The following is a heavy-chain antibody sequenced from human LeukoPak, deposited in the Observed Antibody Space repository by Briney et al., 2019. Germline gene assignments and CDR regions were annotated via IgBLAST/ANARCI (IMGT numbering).Heavy chain of an antibody. V-gene: IGHV3-53*01. CDR1: GLTGSHSY. Sequence: GGSLRLSCVASGLTGSHSYVSWVRQAPGKGLEWVSAIHTSGDTCYADSVKGRFTISRDTSKNTLYLQINSLRVEDTAVYYCIVFGDSNHWGQGTLVTVSS. CDR3: IVFGDSNH. D-gene: IGHD4-17*01. J-gene: IGHJ5*02. CDR2: IHTSGDT.